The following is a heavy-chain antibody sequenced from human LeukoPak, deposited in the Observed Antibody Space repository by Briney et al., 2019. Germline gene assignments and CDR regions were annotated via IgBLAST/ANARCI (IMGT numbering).Heavy chain of an antibody. CDR3: ARGPEIVVAGTTFGAYKWFHP. Sequence: SVKVSCKTSGDTLSNYPVSWVRQAPGQGLEWMGGIMPMFGTAHYAEKFQGRVAITADESTSTVFMELRSLKSEDTAVYYCARGPEIVVAGTTFGAYKWFHPRGQGTLLIVSS. CDR1: GDTLSNYP. J-gene: IGHJ5*02. CDR2: IMPMFGTA. V-gene: IGHV1-69*13. D-gene: IGHD2-15*01.